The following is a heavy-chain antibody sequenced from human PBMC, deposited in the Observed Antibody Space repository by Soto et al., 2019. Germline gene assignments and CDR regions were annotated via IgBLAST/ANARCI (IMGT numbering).Heavy chain of an antibody. D-gene: IGHD1-26*01. J-gene: IGHJ3*01. V-gene: IGHV3-74*01. CDR1: GLPLSYSW. CDR2: IHSDGSST. Sequence: EVQLLESGGGLVQPGESLSPSCAASGLPLSYSWLHWARKAPGMGLVWVSRIHSDGSSTTYADSVKGRFTISRDNARNTLYLQMNSLRAEDTAVYYCARGDRGAFDLWGQGTVLTVSS. CDR3: ARGDRGAFDL.